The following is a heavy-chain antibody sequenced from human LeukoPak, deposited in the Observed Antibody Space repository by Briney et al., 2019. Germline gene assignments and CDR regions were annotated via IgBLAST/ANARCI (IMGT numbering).Heavy chain of an antibody. CDR1: GYTFTTYG. D-gene: IGHD1-7*01. J-gene: IGHJ5*01. CDR2: ISVYNGDT. V-gene: IGHV1-18*01. Sequence: GASVKVSCKASGYTFTTYGISWVRQAPGQGLEWMGWISVYNGDTNYAQNLQGRVTMTTDTSTSTAYMELRSLRSDDTAVYYCAREDSWNYIPFDSWGQGTLVTVSS. CDR3: AREDSWNYIPFDS.